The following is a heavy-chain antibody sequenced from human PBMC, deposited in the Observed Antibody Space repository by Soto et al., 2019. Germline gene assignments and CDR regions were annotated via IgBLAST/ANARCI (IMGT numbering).Heavy chain of an antibody. CDR2: IYYSGST. CDR3: AREFSSSSPYYYYGMDV. J-gene: IGHJ6*02. D-gene: IGHD6-6*01. Sequence: PSETLSLTCTVSGGSISSGGYYWSWIRQHPGKGLEWIGYIYYSGSTYYNPSLKSRVTISVDTSKNQFSLKLSSVTAADTAVYYCAREFSSSSPYYYYGMDVWGQGTTVTVSS. V-gene: IGHV4-31*03. CDR1: GGSISSGGYY.